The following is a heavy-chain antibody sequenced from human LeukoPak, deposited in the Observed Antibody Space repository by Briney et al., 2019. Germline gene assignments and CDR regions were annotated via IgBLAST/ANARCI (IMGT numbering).Heavy chain of an antibody. J-gene: IGHJ4*02. V-gene: IGHV3-30*04. CDR3: ARDPNRHYGFTYYFDY. Sequence: PGGSLRLSCVASGFTFSSYAMHWVRQAPGKGLEWVAVISYDGSNKYYADSVKGRFTISRDNSKNTLYLQINSLRAEDTAVYYCARDPNRHYGFTYYFDYWGQGTLVTVSS. CDR2: ISYDGSNK. CDR1: GFTFSSYA. D-gene: IGHD3-10*01.